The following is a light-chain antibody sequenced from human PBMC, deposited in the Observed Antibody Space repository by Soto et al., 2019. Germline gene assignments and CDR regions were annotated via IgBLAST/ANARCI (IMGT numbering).Light chain of an antibody. CDR3: ETWDSNTLV. CDR1: SGHSSYI. CDR2: LEGSGSY. J-gene: IGLJ2*01. V-gene: IGLV4-60*03. Sequence: QSVLTQSSSASASLGSSVKLTCTLSSGHSSYIIAWHQQQPGKAPRYLMKLEGSGSYNKGSGVPDRFSGSSSGADRYLTISNLQSEDEADYYCETWDSNTLVFGGGTKHTVL.